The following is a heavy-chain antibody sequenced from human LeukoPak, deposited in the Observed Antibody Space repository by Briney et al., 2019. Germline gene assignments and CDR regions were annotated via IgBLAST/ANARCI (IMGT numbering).Heavy chain of an antibody. CDR3: AGGEYCSGGSCYSAAFDI. D-gene: IGHD2-15*01. V-gene: IGHV3-33*03. CDR1: GFTFTGYG. Sequence: GGSLRLSCTVSGFTFTGYGMHWVRQAPGKGLEWVAVIWYDGNNIYYADSVKGRFTISRDNAKNTLYLQMNSLRGEDTAVYYCAGGEYCSGGSCYSAAFDIWCQGTMVTVSS. J-gene: IGHJ3*02. CDR2: IWYDGNNI.